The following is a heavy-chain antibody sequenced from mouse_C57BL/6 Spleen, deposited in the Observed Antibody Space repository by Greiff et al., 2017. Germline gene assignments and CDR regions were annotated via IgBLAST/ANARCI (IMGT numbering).Heavy chain of an antibody. D-gene: IGHD1-1*01. CDR2: IYPGDGDT. CDR1: GYTFTDYY. V-gene: IGHV1-82*01. CDR3: ATYYYGSSYGAMDY. Sequence: QVQLQQSGPVLVKPGASVKMSCKASGYTFTDYYMNWVKQRPGKGLEWIGRIYPGDGDTNYNGKFKGKATLTADKSSSTAYMQLSSLTSEDSAVYFCATYYYGSSYGAMDYWGQGTSVTVSS. J-gene: IGHJ4*01.